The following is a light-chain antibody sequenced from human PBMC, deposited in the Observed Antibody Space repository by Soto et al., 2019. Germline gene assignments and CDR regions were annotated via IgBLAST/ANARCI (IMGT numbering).Light chain of an antibody. CDR3: QQYSNWPPYT. Sequence: EIVMTQSPATLSVSPGERATLSCRASQSVSSNLAWYQQKPGQAPRLLIYGASPRATGIPARFSGSRSGTEFTLTISSLQSEDFAVYYCQQYSNWPPYTFGQGTKLEIK. V-gene: IGKV3-15*01. CDR1: QSVSSN. CDR2: GAS. J-gene: IGKJ2*01.